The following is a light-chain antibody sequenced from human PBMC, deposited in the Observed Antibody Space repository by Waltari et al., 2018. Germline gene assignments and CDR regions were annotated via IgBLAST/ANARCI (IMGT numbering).Light chain of an antibody. Sequence: QAVVTQEPSLTVSPGGTATLTCGSSTGAVTRYHYPSWFQQKPGQVPRTLIYDTSNKQSWTPARCAGSLLGGKAALTLSGARPEDEAEYFCLVSYSGSWVFGGGTRLTVL. CDR1: TGAVTRYHY. J-gene: IGLJ3*02. V-gene: IGLV7-46*01. CDR3: LVSYSGSWV. CDR2: DTS.